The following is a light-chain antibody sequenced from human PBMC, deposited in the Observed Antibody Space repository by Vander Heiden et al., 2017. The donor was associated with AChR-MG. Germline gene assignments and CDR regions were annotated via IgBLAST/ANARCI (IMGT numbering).Light chain of an antibody. CDR1: SSNIGAGYD. J-gene: IGLJ2*01. V-gene: IGLV1-40*01. CDR3: QSYDSSLSGSKV. Sequence: VLTQPPSVSGAPGQRVTISCTGSSSNIGAGYDVHWYQQLPGTAPKLLIFVNSNRPSGVPDRCSGAKSGTSASMAITGLQAEDEADDYCQSYDSSLSGSKVFGGGTKLTVL. CDR2: VNS.